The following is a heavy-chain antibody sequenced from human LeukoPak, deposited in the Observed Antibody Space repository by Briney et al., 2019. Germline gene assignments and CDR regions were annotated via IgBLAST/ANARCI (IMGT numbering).Heavy chain of an antibody. J-gene: IGHJ6*02. CDR1: GFTFSSYW. D-gene: IGHD3-3*01. CDR3: ARLGTYDFWSGYVYGMDV. V-gene: IGHV3-7*03. Sequence: GSLRLSCEASGFTFSSYWMSWVRQAPGKGLEWVANIKTDGSEKYYVDSVKGRFTISRDNAKNSLYLQMNSLRAEDTAVYYCARLGTYDFWSGYVYGMDVWGQGTTVTVSS. CDR2: IKTDGSEK.